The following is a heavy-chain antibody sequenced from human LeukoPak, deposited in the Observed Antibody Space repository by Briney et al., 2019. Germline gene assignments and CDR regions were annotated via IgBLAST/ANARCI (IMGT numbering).Heavy chain of an antibody. Sequence: PSEPLSLTCTVSGGSIGIYYWSWIRQPAGKGLEWIGRIYNSGRTKYSPFLESRVTMSIDTSKNQFSLKLGSVSAADTAVYYCARVAMYECFFHYWAQGTLVTVSS. J-gene: IGHJ4*02. D-gene: IGHD2-8*01. CDR2: IYNSGRT. CDR3: ARVAMYECFFHY. CDR1: GGSIGIYY. V-gene: IGHV4-4*07.